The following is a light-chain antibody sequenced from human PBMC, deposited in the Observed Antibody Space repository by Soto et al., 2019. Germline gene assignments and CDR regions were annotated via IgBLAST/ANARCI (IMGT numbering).Light chain of an antibody. CDR3: QQRSNWPPEIT. Sequence: EVVLAQSPATLSLSPGERATLSCRSSQSVSSYLAWYPQKPGQAPRLLLYDASNRATGIPARFSGSGSGTDFTLPISSLEPEDFAVYYCQQRSNWPPEITLGQGTRLEI. J-gene: IGKJ5*01. CDR1: QSVSSY. CDR2: DAS. V-gene: IGKV3-11*01.